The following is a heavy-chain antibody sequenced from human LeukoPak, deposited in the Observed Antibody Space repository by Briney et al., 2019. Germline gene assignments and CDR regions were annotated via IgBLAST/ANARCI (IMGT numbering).Heavy chain of an antibody. CDR1: GFTFSSYS. CDR3: ARGVAVSGSWYWFDP. Sequence: GGSLRHSCAASGFTFSSYSMNWVRQAPGKGLEWVSSISSTSDYMYYAGSVKGRFIISRDNAKNSLYLQMNSLRAEDTAIYYCARGVAVSGSWYWFDPWGQGNLVTVSS. J-gene: IGHJ5*02. CDR2: ISSTSDYM. D-gene: IGHD6-13*01. V-gene: IGHV3-21*01.